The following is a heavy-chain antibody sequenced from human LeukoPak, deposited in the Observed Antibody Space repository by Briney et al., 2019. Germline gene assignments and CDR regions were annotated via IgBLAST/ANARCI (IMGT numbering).Heavy chain of an antibody. V-gene: IGHV4-4*07. CDR2: IYTSGST. J-gene: IGHJ3*02. Sequence: SETLSLTCTVSGGSISSYYWSWVRQPAGKGLEWIGRIYTSGSTNYNPSLKSRVTMSVDTSTNQFSLKLSSVTAADTAVYYCARDPYDSSGYSDAFDIWGQGTMVTVSS. CDR1: GGSISSYY. CDR3: ARDPYDSSGYSDAFDI. D-gene: IGHD3-22*01.